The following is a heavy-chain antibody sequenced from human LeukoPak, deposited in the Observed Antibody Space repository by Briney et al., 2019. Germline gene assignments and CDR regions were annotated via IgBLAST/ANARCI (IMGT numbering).Heavy chain of an antibody. J-gene: IGHJ4*02. V-gene: IGHV1-2*02. CDR1: GYTFTDYY. CDR3: TSSDYTSSDY. D-gene: IGHD2-2*02. CDR2: IDPRSGGT. Sequence: VASMKLSCKASGYTFTDYYMHWVRQAPGQGLEWMGWIDPRSGGTNFARKFQGRVTMTRDTSISTAYMELSRLTSDDTAIYYCTSSDYTSSDYWGQGTLVTVSS.